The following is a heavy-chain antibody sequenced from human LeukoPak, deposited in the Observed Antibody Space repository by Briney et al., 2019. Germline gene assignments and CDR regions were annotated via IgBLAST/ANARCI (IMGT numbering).Heavy chain of an antibody. D-gene: IGHD2-21*02. CDR2: INPSGGST. J-gene: IGHJ6*02. CDR1: GYTFTSYY. V-gene: IGHV1-46*01. CDR3: ARDLSHSVVTAHPVGPYYYYGMDV. Sequence: ASVKVSCKASGYTFTSYYMHWVRQAPGQGLEWMGIINPSGGSTSYAQKFQGRVTMTRDTSTSTVYMELSSLRSEDTAVYYCARDLSHSVVTAHPVGPYYYYGMDVWGQGTTVTVSS.